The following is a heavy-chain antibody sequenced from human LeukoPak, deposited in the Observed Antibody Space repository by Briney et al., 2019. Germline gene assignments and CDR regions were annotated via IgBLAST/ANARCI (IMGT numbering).Heavy chain of an antibody. J-gene: IGHJ4*02. Sequence: ASVKVSCKASGYTFTSYDINWVRQATGQGLEWMGWINPNSGGTNYTQKFQGRVTMTRDTSISTAYMELSRLRSDDTAVYYCARDFLTMSSDWGQGTLVTVSS. V-gene: IGHV1-2*02. CDR3: ARDFLTMSSD. CDR1: GYTFTSYD. D-gene: IGHD3-22*01. CDR2: INPNSGGT.